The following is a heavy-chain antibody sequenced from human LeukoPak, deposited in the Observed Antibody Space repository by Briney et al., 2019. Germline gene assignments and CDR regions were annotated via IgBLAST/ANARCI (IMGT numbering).Heavy chain of an antibody. Sequence: GGSLRLSCAASGFTFSSYWMTWVRQAPGKGLEGVAKIKQDGSEKYYVDSVKGRFTISRDNAKNSLYLQMNSLRAEDTAVYYCALSRTLDYWGQGTLVTVSS. CDR3: ALSRTLDY. CDR1: GFTFSSYW. CDR2: IKQDGSEK. J-gene: IGHJ4*02. V-gene: IGHV3-7*01. D-gene: IGHD6-13*01.